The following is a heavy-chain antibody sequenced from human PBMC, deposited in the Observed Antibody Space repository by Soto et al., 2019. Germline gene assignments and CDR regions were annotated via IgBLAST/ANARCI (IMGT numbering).Heavy chain of an antibody. V-gene: IGHV1-69*01. J-gene: IGHJ6*02. D-gene: IGHD3-22*01. CDR2: IIPIFGTA. CDR3: ASNADYYDSSDYYYYGMDV. Sequence: QVQLVQSGAEVKKPGSSVKVSCKASGGTFSSYAISWVRQAPGQGLEWMGGIIPIFGTANYAQKFQGRVTITADESTSPAYMELSSLRSEDTAVYYCASNADYYDSSDYYYYGMDVWGQGTTVTVSS. CDR1: GGTFSSYA.